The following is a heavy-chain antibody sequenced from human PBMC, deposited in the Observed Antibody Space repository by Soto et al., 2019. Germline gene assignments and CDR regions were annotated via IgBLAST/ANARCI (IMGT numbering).Heavy chain of an antibody. CDR3: ARDILLYISRWSWAYFDY. CDR1: GYTFTSYG. Sequence: ASVKVSCKASGYTFTSYGISWVRQAPGQGLEWMGWISAYNGNTNYAQKLQGRVTMTTDTSTSTAYMELRSLRSDDTAVYYCARDILLYISRWSWAYFDYWGQGTLVTVSS. J-gene: IGHJ4*02. D-gene: IGHD6-13*01. CDR2: ISAYNGNT. V-gene: IGHV1-18*01.